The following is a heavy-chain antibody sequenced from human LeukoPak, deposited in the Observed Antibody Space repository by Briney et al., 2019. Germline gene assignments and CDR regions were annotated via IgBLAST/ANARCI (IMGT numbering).Heavy chain of an antibody. V-gene: IGHV3-23*01. CDR1: GFTFSSYA. CDR3: ARRGDSSWSEIDY. J-gene: IGHJ4*02. D-gene: IGHD6-13*01. Sequence: PGGSLRLSCAASGFTFSSYAMSWVRQAPGKGLEWVSAISGSGGSTYYADSVKGRFTISRDNSKNTLYLQMSSLRGEDTAVYYCARRGDSSWSEIDYWGQGTLVTVSS. CDR2: ISGSGGST.